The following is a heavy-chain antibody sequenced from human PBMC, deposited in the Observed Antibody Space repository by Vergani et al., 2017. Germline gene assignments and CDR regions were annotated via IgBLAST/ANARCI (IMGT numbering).Heavy chain of an antibody. D-gene: IGHD7-27*01. CDR2: INPNSGGT. J-gene: IGHJ4*02. CDR3: AREGILGIVYYFDY. CDR1: GYTFTGYY. Sequence: QVQLVQSGAEVKKPGASVKVSCKASGYTFTGYYMHWVRQAPGKGLEWMGGINPNSGGTNYAQKFKGRVTMTRDTAISTVYMELSRLRSDDTAVYYCAREGILGIVYYFDYWGQGTLVTVSS. V-gene: IGHV1-2*02.